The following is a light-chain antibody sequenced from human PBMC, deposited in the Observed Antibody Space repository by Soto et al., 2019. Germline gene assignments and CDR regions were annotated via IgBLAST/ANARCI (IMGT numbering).Light chain of an antibody. V-gene: IGKV3-20*01. J-gene: IGKJ2*01. CDR1: QSVKNNF. CDR3: QQYGNSPYT. CDR2: AAS. Sequence: EIVLTQSPGTLSLSPGERATLSCRVSQSVKNNFLAWYQQRPGQAPRLLIYAASGRATAFPDRFSASGSGTDFTLTISRLEPEDFAVYYCQQYGNSPYTFGPGTKVDIK.